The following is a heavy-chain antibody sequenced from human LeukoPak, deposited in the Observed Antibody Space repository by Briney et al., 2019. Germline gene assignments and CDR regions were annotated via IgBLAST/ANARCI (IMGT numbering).Heavy chain of an antibody. CDR3: ARESGGADR. D-gene: IGHD1-26*01. CDR1: GGSISSYY. CDR2: IYYSGST. J-gene: IGHJ5*02. Sequence: PSETLSLTCTVSGGSISSYYWSRIRQPPGKGLEWIGSIYYSGSTIYNPSLKSRVTMSVDTSKNQFSLRLSSVTAADTAVYYCARESGGADRWGQGTLVTVSS. V-gene: IGHV4-59*01.